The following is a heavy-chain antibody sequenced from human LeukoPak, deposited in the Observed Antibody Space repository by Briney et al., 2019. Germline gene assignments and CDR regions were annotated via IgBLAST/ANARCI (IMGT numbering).Heavy chain of an antibody. CDR1: GGSISSYY. CDR2: IYYSGST. CDR3: ARHGPRRAFDY. Sequence: SETLSLTCTVSGGSISSYYWSWIRQPPGKGLEWIGYIYYSGSTNYSPSLKSRVTISVDTSKNQFSLKLSSVTAADTAVYYCARHGPRRAFDYWGQGTLVTVSS. J-gene: IGHJ4*02. V-gene: IGHV4-59*08.